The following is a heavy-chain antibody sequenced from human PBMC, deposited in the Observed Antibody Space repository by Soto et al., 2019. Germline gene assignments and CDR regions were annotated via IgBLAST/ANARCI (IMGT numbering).Heavy chain of an antibody. Sequence: GGSLRLSCAASGFTFSSYGMHWVRQAPGKGLEWVAVISYDGSNKYYADSVKGRFTISRDNSKNTLYLQMNSLRAEDTAVYYCAKDRFDDYGDYAVGYWGQGTLVTVSS. CDR3: AKDRFDDYGDYAVGY. V-gene: IGHV3-30*18. D-gene: IGHD4-17*01. CDR1: GFTFSSYG. J-gene: IGHJ4*02. CDR2: ISYDGSNK.